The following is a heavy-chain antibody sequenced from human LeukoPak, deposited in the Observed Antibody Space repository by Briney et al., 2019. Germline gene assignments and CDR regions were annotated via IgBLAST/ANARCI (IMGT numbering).Heavy chain of an antibody. Sequence: GGSLRLSCAASGFTFSRYGMHWVRQAPGKGLEWVSAISGSGGSTYYADSVKGRFTISRDNSKNTLYLQMNSLRGEDTAVYYCAPRVVGSAPFDYWGQGTLVTVSS. V-gene: IGHV3-23*01. CDR3: APRVVGSAPFDY. CDR2: ISGSGGST. CDR1: GFTFSRYG. J-gene: IGHJ4*02. D-gene: IGHD2-15*01.